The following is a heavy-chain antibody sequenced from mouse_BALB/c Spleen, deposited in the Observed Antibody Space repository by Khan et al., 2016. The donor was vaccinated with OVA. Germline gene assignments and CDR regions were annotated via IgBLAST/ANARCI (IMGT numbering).Heavy chain of an antibody. Sequence: VELVESGPGPVAPSQSLSITCTISGFSLTSYGVHWVRQPAGKGLEWLVVIWSDGRTTYNSALKSRLSISKDNSKSQVFLKVNSLQTDDTAIYYWARPVYPGYFDVWGARTTVTVSS. CDR1: GFSLTSYG. J-gene: IGHJ1*01. CDR2: IWSDGRT. D-gene: IGHD2-1*01. CDR3: ARPVYPGYFDV. V-gene: IGHV2-6-1*01.